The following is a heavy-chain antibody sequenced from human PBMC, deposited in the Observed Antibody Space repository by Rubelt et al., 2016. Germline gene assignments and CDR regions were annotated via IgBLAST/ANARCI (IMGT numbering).Heavy chain of an antibody. V-gene: IGHV3-23*01. J-gene: IGHJ6*02. CDR1: GFTFSSYA. Sequence: EVQLLESGGGLVQPGGSLRLSCAASGFTFSSYAMSWVRQAPGKGLEWVSAISGSGGSTYYADSVKGRFTISRDNSKNTLYLQMNSLRAEDTAVYYCARDPTIPERQLYRSDGMDVWGQGTTVTVSS. CDR2: ISGSGGST. CDR3: ARDPTIPERQLYRSDGMDV. D-gene: IGHD2-2*02.